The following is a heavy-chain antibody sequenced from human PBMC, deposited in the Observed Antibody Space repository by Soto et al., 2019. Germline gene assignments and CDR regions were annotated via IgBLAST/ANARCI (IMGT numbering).Heavy chain of an antibody. V-gene: IGHV4-31*03. CDR2: FYDSESA. CDR1: GESISSGGYY. D-gene: IGHD6-6*01. Sequence: QVQLQESGPGRVKASQTLSLICSVSGESISSGGYYWSWIRHHPGKGLEWIGYFYDSESAYYNPSLTRRVTISMDTSKNHFAMKLSSVTAADTAVYYCARASSSSSAADYWGQGTLITVSS. J-gene: IGHJ4*02. CDR3: ARASSSSSAADY.